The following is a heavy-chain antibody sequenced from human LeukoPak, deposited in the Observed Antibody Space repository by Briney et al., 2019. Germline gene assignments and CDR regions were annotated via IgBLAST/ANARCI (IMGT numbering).Heavy chain of an antibody. Sequence: SVKVSCKASGGTFSSYAISRVRQAPGQGLEWMGRIIPILGIANYAQKFQGRVTITADKSTSTAYMELSSLRSEDTAVYYCATHYYDSSGYYYYPDYWGQGTLVTVSS. J-gene: IGHJ4*02. CDR2: IIPILGIA. CDR1: GGTFSSYA. V-gene: IGHV1-69*04. D-gene: IGHD3-22*01. CDR3: ATHYYDSSGYYYYPDY.